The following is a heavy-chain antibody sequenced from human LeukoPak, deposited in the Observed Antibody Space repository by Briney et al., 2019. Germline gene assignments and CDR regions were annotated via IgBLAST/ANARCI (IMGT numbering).Heavy chain of an antibody. J-gene: IGHJ1*01. V-gene: IGHV3-30*18. D-gene: IGHD3-22*01. CDR1: GFTFSSYG. CDR2: ISYDGSNK. CDR3: AKDYYDSSGYPEYFQH. Sequence: GGSLRLSCAASGFTFSSYGMHWVRQAPGKGLEWVAVISYDGSNKYYADSVKGRFTISRDNSKNTLYLQMNSLRAEDTAVYYCAKDYYDSSGYPEYFQHWGQGTLVTVSS.